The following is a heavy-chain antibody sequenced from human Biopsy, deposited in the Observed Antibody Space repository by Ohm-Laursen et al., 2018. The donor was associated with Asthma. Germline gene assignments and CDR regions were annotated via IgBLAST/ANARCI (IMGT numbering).Heavy chain of an antibody. Sequence: PTQTLTLTCTFSGFSLSTSGGGVGRIRQPPGKALEWLGNIYWDDDKRYSPSLQSRLTITRDTPKDQVVLTMTNMGPVDTGTYYCVHTLVGLKAFDFWGQGTLVTISS. CDR3: VHTLVGLKAFDF. D-gene: IGHD1-26*01. J-gene: IGHJ4*02. V-gene: IGHV2-5*02. CDR1: GFSLSTSGGG. CDR2: IYWDDDK.